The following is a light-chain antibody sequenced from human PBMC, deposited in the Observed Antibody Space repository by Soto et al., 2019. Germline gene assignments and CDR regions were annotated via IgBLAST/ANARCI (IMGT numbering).Light chain of an antibody. J-gene: IGLJ1*01. Sequence: QSVLTQPPSASGTPGQRVTISCSGGSSNIGINSVSWYQQLPGTAPKLLIYSNNQRPSGVPDRFSGSKSGTSASLAISGLQSGAEADYYCAAWDDSLNGYVFGTGTKSPS. CDR1: SSNIGINS. CDR3: AAWDDSLNGYV. V-gene: IGLV1-44*01. CDR2: SNN.